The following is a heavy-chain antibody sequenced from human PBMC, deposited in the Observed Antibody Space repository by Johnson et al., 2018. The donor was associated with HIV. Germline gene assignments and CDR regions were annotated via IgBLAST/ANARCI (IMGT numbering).Heavy chain of an antibody. V-gene: IGHV3-15*01. CDR2: INTTTDGETT. D-gene: IGHD1-7*01. CDR3: TTDQVGRNYGGKYHI. J-gene: IGHJ3*02. CDR1: GFTFSNAW. Sequence: VQLVESGGGLVKPGGSLRLSCAASGFTFSNAWMNWVRQAPGKGLEWVGRINTTTDGETTDYAAAVKGRFTISRNDSKNTLYLQMNSLKIEDTAVYYWTTDQVGRNYGGKYHIWGQGTMVTVSS.